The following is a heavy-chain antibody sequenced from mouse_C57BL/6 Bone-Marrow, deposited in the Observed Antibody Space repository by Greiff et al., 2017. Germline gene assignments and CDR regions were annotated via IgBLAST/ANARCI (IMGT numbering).Heavy chain of an antibody. CDR1: GYTFTSYW. J-gene: IGHJ3*01. CDR3: ARERYDGCSAWFAY. V-gene: IGHV1-64*01. D-gene: IGHD2-3*01. Sequence: QVQLQQPGAELVKPGASVKLSCKASGYTFTSYWMHWVKQRPGQGLEWIGMIHPNSGSTNYNEKFKSKATLTVDKSSSTAYMQLSSLTSEDSAVYYCARERYDGCSAWFAYWGQGTLVTVSA. CDR2: IHPNSGST.